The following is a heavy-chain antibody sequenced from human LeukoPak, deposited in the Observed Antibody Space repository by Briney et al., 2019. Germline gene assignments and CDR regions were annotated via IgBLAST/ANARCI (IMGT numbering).Heavy chain of an antibody. D-gene: IGHD3-3*01. CDR1: GFTFSSYW. J-gene: IGHJ4*02. V-gene: IGHV3-7*01. CDR3: ARDQTVLRFLEWFDY. CDR2: IKQDGSEK. Sequence: PGGSQRLSCAASGFTFSSYWMSWVRQAPGKGLEWVANIKQDGSEKYYVDSVKGRFTISRDNAKNSLYLQMNSLRAEDTAVYYCARDQTVLRFLEWFDYWGQGTLVTVSS.